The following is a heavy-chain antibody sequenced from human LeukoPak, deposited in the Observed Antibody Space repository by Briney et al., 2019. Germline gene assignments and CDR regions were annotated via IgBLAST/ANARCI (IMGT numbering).Heavy chain of an antibody. D-gene: IGHD3-16*01. J-gene: IGHJ6*02. V-gene: IGHV3-7*03. CDR1: GFTFSSYW. CDR2: INHNGNVN. Sequence: GGSLRLSCAASGFTFSSYWMNWARHAPGKGLEGVASINHNGNVNYYVDSVKSRFTISKDNAKNSLYLQMSNLRAEDTAVYFCARGGGLDVWGQGATVTVSS. CDR3: ARGGGLDV.